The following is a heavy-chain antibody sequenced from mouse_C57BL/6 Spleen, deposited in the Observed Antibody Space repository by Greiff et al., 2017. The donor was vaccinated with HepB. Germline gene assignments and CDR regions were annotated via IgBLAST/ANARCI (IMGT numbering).Heavy chain of an antibody. J-gene: IGHJ2*01. V-gene: IGHV6-3*01. Sequence: EVQGVESGGGLVQPGGSMKLSCVASGFTFSNYWMNWVRQSPEKGLEWVAQIRLKSDNYATHYAESVKGRFTISRDDSKSSVYLQMNNLRAEDTGIYYCTEAGDYDVGDYFDYWGQGTTLTVSS. CDR2: IRLKSDNYAT. CDR3: TEAGDYDVGDYFDY. CDR1: GFTFSNYW. D-gene: IGHD2-4*01.